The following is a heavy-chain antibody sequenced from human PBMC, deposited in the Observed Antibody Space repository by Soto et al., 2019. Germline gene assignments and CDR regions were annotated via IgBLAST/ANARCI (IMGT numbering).Heavy chain of an antibody. V-gene: IGHV1-18*01. CDR3: ARGGYYDTVWGMLSHYVLDV. CDR1: GYTFIRYG. Sequence: QVQLVQSASEVMKPGASVKVSCKASGYTFIRYGITWVRQAPGQRLEWMGWISPYNDQTIYAQKLQGRVTMTADTSTRTVYMQLRSLKSDDTAVYYCARGGYYDTVWGMLSHYVLDVCGQGTSVTVSS. D-gene: IGHD3-16*01. J-gene: IGHJ6*02. CDR2: ISPYNDQT.